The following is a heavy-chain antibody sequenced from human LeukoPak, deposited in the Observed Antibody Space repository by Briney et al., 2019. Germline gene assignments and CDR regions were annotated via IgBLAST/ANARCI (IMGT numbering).Heavy chain of an antibody. CDR3: ARDPLYALDI. Sequence: ASVKLSCKASGYSFTSYGISWARQAPGQGLEWMGWISADNGKTNYAQNLQGRVTVTTDTSTSTAYTELRTLRSDDTAVYYCARDPLYALDIWGQGTMVTVSS. CDR1: GYSFTSYG. CDR2: ISADNGKT. V-gene: IGHV1-18*01. J-gene: IGHJ3*02.